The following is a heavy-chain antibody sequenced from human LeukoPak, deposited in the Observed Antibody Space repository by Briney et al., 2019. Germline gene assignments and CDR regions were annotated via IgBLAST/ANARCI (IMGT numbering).Heavy chain of an antibody. CDR2: IYYSGST. Sequence: SETLSLTCTVSGGSISSYYWSWIRQPPGKGLEWIGYIYYSGSTNYNPSLKSRVTISVDTYKNQFSRKLSSVIAADRAVYYCGRHQRVSSRGGVDYWGQGTLVTVSS. CDR1: GGSISSYY. V-gene: IGHV4-59*01. J-gene: IGHJ4*02. CDR3: GRHQRVSSRGGVDY. D-gene: IGHD6-25*01.